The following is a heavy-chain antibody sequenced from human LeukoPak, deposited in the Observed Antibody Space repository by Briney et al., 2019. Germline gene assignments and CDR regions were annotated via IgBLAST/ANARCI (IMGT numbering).Heavy chain of an antibody. V-gene: IGHV4-59*01. CDR1: GGSISSYY. CDR3: ARATYYSDSTGYSYYNYYYMDV. CDR2: IYYSGST. D-gene: IGHD3-22*01. Sequence: SETLSLTCTVSGGSISSYYWNWIRQPPGKGLVWIGYIYYSGSTNYNPSLKSRVTISVDTSNKQVSLKLNSGTAADTAVYYCARATYYSDSTGYSYYNYYYMDVWGKGTTVTVSS. J-gene: IGHJ6*03.